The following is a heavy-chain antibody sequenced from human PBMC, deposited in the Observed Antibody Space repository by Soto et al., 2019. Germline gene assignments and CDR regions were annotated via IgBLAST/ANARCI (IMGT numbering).Heavy chain of an antibody. V-gene: IGHV3-30*03. Sequence: QVQLVESGGGVVQPGRSLRLSCAASGFTFSSYGMHWVRQAPGKGLEWVAVISYDGSNKYYADSVKGRFTISRDNSKNTLYLQMNRLRAEDTAVYYCARSEGSGYYYYGMDVWGQGTTVTVSS. CDR1: GFTFSSYG. CDR3: ARSEGSGYYYYGMDV. D-gene: IGHD6-19*01. CDR2: ISYDGSNK. J-gene: IGHJ6*02.